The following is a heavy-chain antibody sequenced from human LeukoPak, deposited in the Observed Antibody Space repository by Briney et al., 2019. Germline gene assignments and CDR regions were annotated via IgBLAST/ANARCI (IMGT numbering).Heavy chain of an antibody. D-gene: IGHD3-10*01. CDR3: ARGRGDYASGSYTDYGLDV. Sequence: PGGSLRLSCAASGFTFSTYGMHWVRQAPGKGLEWVAVIWYDGSKTYYTDSVKGRFTISRDNSKNTLDLQMNSLRAEDTAVYYCARGRGDYASGSYTDYGLDVWGQGTTATVS. CDR1: GFTFSTYG. V-gene: IGHV3-33*01. J-gene: IGHJ6*02. CDR2: IWYDGSKT.